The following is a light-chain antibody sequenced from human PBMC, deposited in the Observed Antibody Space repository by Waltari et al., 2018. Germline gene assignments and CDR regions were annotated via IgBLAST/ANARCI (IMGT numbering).Light chain of an antibody. CDR1: QSISNW. Sequence: DIQMTQSPSPLSASVGDRFSISCRASQSISNWLAWYQQKPGKAPTLLTYRASTLASGVPSRFSGSGSGTTFTLTISSLQPDDFATYYCQQYNSYSLLSFGGGTKVEIK. CDR2: RAS. V-gene: IGKV1-5*03. CDR3: QQYNSYSLLS. J-gene: IGKJ4*01.